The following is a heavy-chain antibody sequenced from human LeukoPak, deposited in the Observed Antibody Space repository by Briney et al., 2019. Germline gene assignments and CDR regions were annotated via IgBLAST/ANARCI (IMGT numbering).Heavy chain of an antibody. Sequence: SVMVSCKASGGTFSSYTISWVRQAPGQGLEWMGRIIPILGIANYAQKFQGRVTITADKSTSTAYMELSSLRSEDTAVYYCARGYSGYDFGYWGQGTLVTVSS. CDR2: IIPILGIA. J-gene: IGHJ4*02. V-gene: IGHV1-69*02. D-gene: IGHD5-12*01. CDR1: GGTFSSYT. CDR3: ARGYSGYDFGY.